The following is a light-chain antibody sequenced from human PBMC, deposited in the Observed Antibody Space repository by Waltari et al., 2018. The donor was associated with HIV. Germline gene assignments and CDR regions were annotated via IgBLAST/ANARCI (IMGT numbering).Light chain of an antibody. J-gene: IGKJ1*01. CDR1: QSLLHSNGYNY. CDR2: GS. V-gene: IGKV2-28*01. CDR3: MQSLQTPWT. Sequence: EIILSQSPLSLPATPGEPASISCRSNQSLLHSNGYNYLGSDRASGVPDRFSGSGSGTEFMLKISKVEAEDVGIYYCMQSLQTPWTFGQGTKVEVK.